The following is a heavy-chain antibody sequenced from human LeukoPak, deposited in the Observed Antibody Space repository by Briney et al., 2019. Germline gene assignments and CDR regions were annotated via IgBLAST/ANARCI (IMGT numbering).Heavy chain of an antibody. Sequence: WASVKVSCKASGGTFSSFVVSWVRQAPGQGLEWMGGIIPIFGTANHAQKFQGRVTITADESTSTAYMELSSLRSEDTAVYYCATGPPGRSGPYYWGQGTLVTVSS. D-gene: IGHD6-19*01. V-gene: IGHV1-69*13. CDR3: ATGPPGRSGPYY. CDR2: IIPIFGTA. CDR1: GGTFSSFV. J-gene: IGHJ4*02.